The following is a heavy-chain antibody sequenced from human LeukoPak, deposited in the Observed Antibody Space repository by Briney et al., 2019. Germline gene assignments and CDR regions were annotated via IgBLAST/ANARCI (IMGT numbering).Heavy chain of an antibody. J-gene: IGHJ5*02. V-gene: IGHV4-34*01. CDR2: INHSGST. CDR1: GGSFSGYY. CDR3: ARGNDYVWGSYRRYKWFDP. D-gene: IGHD3-16*02. Sequence: SGTLSLTCAVYGGSFSGYYWSWIRQPPGKGLEWIGEINHSGSTNYNPSLKSRVTISVDTSKNQFSLKLSSVTAADTAVYYCARGNDYVWGSYRRYKWFDPWGQGTLVTVSS.